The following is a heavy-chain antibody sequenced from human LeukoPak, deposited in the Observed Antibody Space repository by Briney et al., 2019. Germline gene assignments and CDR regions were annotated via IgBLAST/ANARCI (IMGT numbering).Heavy chain of an antibody. V-gene: IGHV3-7*03. CDR1: GFAFSGYC. CDR2: LHAEGSKK. CDR3: ARAGYSFDY. J-gene: IGHJ4*02. D-gene: IGHD5-12*01. Sequence: PGGSLRLSCAGSGFAFSGYCMHWVRQAPGKGLEWGARLHAEGSKKYYVGSLKGRFTISGDNAKNWPYLQMNSLGVDDSAVEYCARAGYSFDYLGQGTLVTVSS.